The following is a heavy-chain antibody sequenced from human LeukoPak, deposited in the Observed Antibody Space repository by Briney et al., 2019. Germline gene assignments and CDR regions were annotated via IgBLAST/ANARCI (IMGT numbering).Heavy chain of an antibody. J-gene: IGHJ6*02. CDR3: ARSGSGSSMDV. Sequence: GRSLRLSCAASGFAFSSYYMSWVRQAPGKGREWVSSIRGISTYIYYADSLEGRFTISRDNAKHSLYLQMNSLRAEYMAVYYCARSGSGSSMDVWGRGTTVTVSS. CDR1: GFAFSSYY. D-gene: IGHD3-10*01. V-gene: IGHV3-21*01. CDR2: IRGISTYI.